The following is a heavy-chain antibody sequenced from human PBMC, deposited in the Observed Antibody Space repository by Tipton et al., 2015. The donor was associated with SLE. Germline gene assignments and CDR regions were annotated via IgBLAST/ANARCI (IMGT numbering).Heavy chain of an antibody. CDR1: GGSFSGYS. J-gene: IGHJ6*02. CDR2: IDHYGGT. D-gene: IGHD6-19*01. Sequence: LRLSCAVYGGSFSGYSWSWIRQPPGKGLEWTGEIDHYGGTNSNPSLKSRVTISIDTSKKQFSLKLSSVTAADTAVYYCARGRGTSSGWGKYYYYGLDVWGQGTTVTVSS. V-gene: IGHV4-34*01. CDR3: ARGRGTSSGWGKYYYYGLDV.